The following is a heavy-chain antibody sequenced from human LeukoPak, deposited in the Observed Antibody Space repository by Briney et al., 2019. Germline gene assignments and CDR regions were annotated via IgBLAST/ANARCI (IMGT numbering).Heavy chain of an antibody. CDR3: AKTSSTSCYDY. Sequence: GGSLRLSCAASGFTFSDYYMSWIRQAPGKGLEWVSAISGSGGSTYYADSVKGRFTISRDNSKNTLYLQMNSLRAEDTAVYYCAKTSSTSCYDYWGQGTLVTVSS. J-gene: IGHJ4*02. CDR1: GFTFSDYY. CDR2: ISGSGGST. V-gene: IGHV3-23*01. D-gene: IGHD2-2*01.